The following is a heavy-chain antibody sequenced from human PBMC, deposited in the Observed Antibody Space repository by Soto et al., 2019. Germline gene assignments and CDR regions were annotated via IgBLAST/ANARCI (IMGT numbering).Heavy chain of an antibody. CDR1: GFTFSSYA. CDR3: ANDLGLNTMVRGVADY. CDR2: ISGSGGST. J-gene: IGHJ4*02. Sequence: EVQLLESGGGLVQPGGSLRLSCAASGFTFSSYAMSWVRQAPGKGLEWVSAISGSGGSTYYADSVKGRFTISRYNSKNTLYLQMNRLRDEDTAVYYGANDLGLNTMVRGVADYWGQGTLVTVSS. D-gene: IGHD3-10*01. V-gene: IGHV3-23*01.